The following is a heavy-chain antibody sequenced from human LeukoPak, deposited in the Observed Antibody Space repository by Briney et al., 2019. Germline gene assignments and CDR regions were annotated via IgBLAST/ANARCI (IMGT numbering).Heavy chain of an antibody. CDR3: ARVPTVTTSDYYYYYGMDV. Sequence: EASVKVSCKASGYTFTGYYMHWLRQSPGQGLEWMGWINPNSGGTNYAQKFQGRVTMTRDTSISTAYMELSRLRSDDTAVYYCARVPTVTTSDYYYYYGMDVWGQGTTVTVSS. CDR1: GYTFTGYY. CDR2: INPNSGGT. V-gene: IGHV1-2*02. D-gene: IGHD4-11*01. J-gene: IGHJ6*02.